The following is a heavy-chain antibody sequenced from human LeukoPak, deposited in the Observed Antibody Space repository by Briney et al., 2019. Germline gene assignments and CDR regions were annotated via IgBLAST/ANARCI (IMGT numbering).Heavy chain of an antibody. CDR1: GFTVSSNY. J-gene: IGHJ4*02. V-gene: IGHV3-66*02. CDR2: IYSGVST. D-gene: IGHD2-15*01. CDR3: CRSGLGT. Sequence: PGGSLRLSCAASGFTVSSNYMSWVRQAPGKGLEWVSVIYSGVSTYYADSVKGRFTITRDNSKNTLHLQMNSRRAEDTAVYYCCRSGLGTRGQGTLVTVSS.